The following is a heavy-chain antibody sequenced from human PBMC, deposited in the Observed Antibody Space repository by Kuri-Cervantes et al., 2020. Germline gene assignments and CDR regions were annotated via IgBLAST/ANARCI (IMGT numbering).Heavy chain of an antibody. CDR3: ARIVVVPAANHYYFDY. CDR2: ISGSGGST. J-gene: IGHJ4*02. Sequence: GGSLRLSCAASGFTFSSYAMSWVRQAPGKGLEWVSAISGSGGSTYYADSVKGRFTISRDNSKNTLYLQMNSLRAEDTAVYYCARIVVVPAANHYYFDYWGQGTLVTVSS. CDR1: GFTFSSYA. V-gene: IGHV3-23*01. D-gene: IGHD2-2*01.